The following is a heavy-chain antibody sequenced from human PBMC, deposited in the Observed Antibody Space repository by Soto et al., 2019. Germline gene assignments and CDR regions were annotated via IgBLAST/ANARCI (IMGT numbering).Heavy chain of an antibody. Sequence: VQLVESGGGVVQPGRSLRLSCAASGFTFSSNYMSWVRQAPGKGLEWVSVIYSGGSTYYADSVKGRFTISRDNSKNTLYLQMNSLRAEDTAVYYCARARGYSYGYFDYWGQGTLVTVSS. J-gene: IGHJ4*02. CDR3: ARARGYSYGYFDY. V-gene: IGHV3-66*01. CDR2: IYSGGST. CDR1: GFTFSSNY. D-gene: IGHD5-18*01.